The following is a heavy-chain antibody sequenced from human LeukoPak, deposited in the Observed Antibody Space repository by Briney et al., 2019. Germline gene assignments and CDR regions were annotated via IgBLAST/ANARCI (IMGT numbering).Heavy chain of an antibody. Sequence: SETLSLTCAVYGGSFSCYYWSWIRQPPGKGLEWIGEINHSGSTNYNPSLKSRVTISVDTSKNQFSLKLSSVTAADTAVYYCARKPYYGSGSFDYWGQGTLVTVSS. CDR3: ARKPYYGSGSFDY. J-gene: IGHJ4*02. D-gene: IGHD3-10*01. V-gene: IGHV4-34*01. CDR1: GGSFSCYY. CDR2: INHSGST.